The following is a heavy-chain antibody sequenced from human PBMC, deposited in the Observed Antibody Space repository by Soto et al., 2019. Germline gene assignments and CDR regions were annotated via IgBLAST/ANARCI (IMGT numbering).Heavy chain of an antibody. D-gene: IGHD2-15*01. CDR3: ARPGIATFD. J-gene: IGHJ4*02. V-gene: IGHV5-51*01. CDR2: IYPSDSDT. CDR1: GYNFPTNW. Sequence: PGESLKISCRGSGYNFPTNWIAWVRQMPGKGLEWMGVIYPSDSDTRYSPSFQGQVTISADKSISTAYLQWSSLKASDTAMYYCARPGIATFDSGQGTLVTVSS.